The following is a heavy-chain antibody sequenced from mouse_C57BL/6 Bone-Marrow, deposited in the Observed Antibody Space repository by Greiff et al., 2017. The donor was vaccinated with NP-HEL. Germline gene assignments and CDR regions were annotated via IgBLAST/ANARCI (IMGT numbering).Heavy chain of an antibody. Sequence: EVKLMESGGDLVKPGGSLKLSCAASGFTFSSYGMSWVRQTPDKRLEWVATISSGGSYTYYPDSVKGRLTISRDNAKNTLYLQMSSLKSEDTAMYYCARRSPFDYWGQGTTLTVSS. CDR2: ISSGGSYT. J-gene: IGHJ2*01. CDR3: ARRSPFDY. CDR1: GFTFSSYG. V-gene: IGHV5-6*02.